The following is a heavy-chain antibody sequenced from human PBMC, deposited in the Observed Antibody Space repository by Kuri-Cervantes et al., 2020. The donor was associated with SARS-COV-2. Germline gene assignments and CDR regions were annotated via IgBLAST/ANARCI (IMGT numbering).Heavy chain of an antibody. D-gene: IGHD1-26*01. CDR3: SAIVGRDY. J-gene: IGHJ4*02. CDR2: TYSDGTT. Sequence: GESLKISCAASGFIVSNNYMSWVRQAPGKGLEWVSVTYSDGTTYYADSVKGRFTISRHNSKNMLYLQMSSLRPEDTAVYYCSAIVGRDYWGQGTLVTVSS. CDR1: GFIVSNNY. V-gene: IGHV3-53*04.